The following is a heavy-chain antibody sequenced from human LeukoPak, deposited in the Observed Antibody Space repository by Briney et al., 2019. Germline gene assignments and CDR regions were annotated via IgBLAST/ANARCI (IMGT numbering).Heavy chain of an antibody. V-gene: IGHV3-53*01. CDR1: GFTVSSNY. CDR2: IYSGGST. J-gene: IGHJ4*02. CDR3: AREGEQD. D-gene: IGHD1/OR15-1a*01. Sequence: GGSLRLSCAASGFTVSSNYMSWVRQAPGKGLEWVSVIYSGGSTYYADSVKGRFTISRGNSMNMLYLQMNSLRAEDTAVYYCAREGEQDWGQGTLVTVSS.